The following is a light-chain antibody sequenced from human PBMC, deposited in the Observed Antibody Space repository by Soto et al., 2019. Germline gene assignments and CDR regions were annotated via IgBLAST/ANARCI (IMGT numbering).Light chain of an antibody. J-gene: IGKJ5*01. CDR1: QSVSSSY. CDR2: GAS. Sequence: EIGLTQSPGTLSLSPGERATLSCRASQSVSSSYLAWYQQKPGQAPRLLIYGASSRATGIPDRFSGSGSGTDFTLTISRLEPEDFPVYYCQHYGSTPIAFGQGTRLAIK. V-gene: IGKV3-20*01. CDR3: QHYGSTPIA.